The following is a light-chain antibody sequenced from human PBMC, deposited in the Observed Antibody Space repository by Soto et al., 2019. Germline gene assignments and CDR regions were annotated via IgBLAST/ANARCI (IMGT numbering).Light chain of an antibody. CDR1: QSLLHSNGYNY. CDR3: MQPLQSWT. CDR2: LGS. V-gene: IGKV2-28*01. J-gene: IGKJ1*01. Sequence: PLSLPVTPGEPASISCRSSQSLLHSNGYNYLDWYLQKPGQSPQLLIYLGSNRASGVPDRFSGSGSGTDFTLKISRVEAEDVGVYYCMQPLQSWTFGQGTKVDIK.